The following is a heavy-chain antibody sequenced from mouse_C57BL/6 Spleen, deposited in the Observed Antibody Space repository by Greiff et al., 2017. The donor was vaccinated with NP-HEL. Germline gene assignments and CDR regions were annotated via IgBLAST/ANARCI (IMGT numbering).Heavy chain of an antibody. CDR3: ARFSDGYSLDY. CDR1: GFTFSDYG. D-gene: IGHD2-3*01. V-gene: IGHV5-17*01. CDR2: ISSGSSTI. J-gene: IGHJ4*01. Sequence: EVQLVESGGGLVKPGGSLKLSCAASGFTFSDYGMHWVRQAPEKGLEWVAYISSGSSTIYYADTVKGRFTISRDNAKNTLFLQMTSLRSEDTAMYYCARFSDGYSLDYWGQGTSVTVSS.